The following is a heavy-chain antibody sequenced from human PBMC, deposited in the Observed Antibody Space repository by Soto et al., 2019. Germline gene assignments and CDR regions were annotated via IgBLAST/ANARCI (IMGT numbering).Heavy chain of an antibody. J-gene: IGHJ5*02. V-gene: IGHV3-30*04. CDR2: ISYDGSNK. CDR1: GFTFSSYA. Sequence: GGSLRLSCAASGFTFSSYAMHWVRQAPGKGLEWVAVISYDGSNKYYADSVKGRFTISRDNSKNTLYLQMNSLRAEDTAVYYCARDALGVDLYNWFDPWGQGTLVTVSS. D-gene: IGHD3-3*01. CDR3: ARDALGVDLYNWFDP.